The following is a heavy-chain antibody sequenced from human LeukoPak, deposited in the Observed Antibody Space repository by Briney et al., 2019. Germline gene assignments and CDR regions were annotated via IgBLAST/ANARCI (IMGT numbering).Heavy chain of an antibody. J-gene: IGHJ4*02. CDR2: ISSSSSYI. V-gene: IGHV3-21*01. D-gene: IGHD6-13*01. Sequence: GGSLRLSCAASGFTFSSYSMNWVRQAPGKGLEWVSSISSSSSYIYYADSVKGRFTISRDNAKNSLYLQMNSLRAEDTAVYYCARGRRLWQLVDYWGQGTLVTVSS. CDR1: GFTFSSYS. CDR3: ARGRRLWQLVDY.